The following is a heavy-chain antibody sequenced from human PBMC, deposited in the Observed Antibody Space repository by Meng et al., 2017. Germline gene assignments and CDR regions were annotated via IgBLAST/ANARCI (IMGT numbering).Heavy chain of an antibody. D-gene: IGHD6-19*01. CDR1: GFTFDDYT. CDR3: AKDFGIAVAGSSVDY. J-gene: IGHJ4*02. CDR2: ISWDGGST. V-gene: IGHV3-43*01. Sequence: GESLKISCAASGFTFDDYTMHWVRQAPGKGLEWVSLISWDGGSTYYADSVKGRFTISRDNGKNSLYLQMNSLRTEDTALYYCAKDFGIAVAGSSVDYWGQGTLVTVSS.